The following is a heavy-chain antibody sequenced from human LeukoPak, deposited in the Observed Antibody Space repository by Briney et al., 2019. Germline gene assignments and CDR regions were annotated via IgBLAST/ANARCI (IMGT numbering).Heavy chain of an antibody. V-gene: IGHV4-39*07. CDR3: ARASSRGIAAAEFHDY. Sequence: SETLSLTCTVSGGSISSSSYYWAWIHQPPGKGLEWIASIYYSGSTYYNPSLKSRVTMSVDTSKNQFSLKLTSVTAADTAVYYCARASSRGIAAAEFHDYWGQGTLVTVSS. CDR2: IYYSGST. J-gene: IGHJ4*02. D-gene: IGHD6-13*01. CDR1: GGSISSSSYY.